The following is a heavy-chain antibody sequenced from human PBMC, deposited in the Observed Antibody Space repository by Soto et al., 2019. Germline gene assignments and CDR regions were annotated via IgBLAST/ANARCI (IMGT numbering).Heavy chain of an antibody. J-gene: IGHJ3*02. Sequence: LSLTFTVSGGSISSGGYYWSWIRQHPGKGLEWIGYIYYSGSTHYNPSLKSRVTISVDTSKNQFSLKLSSVTAADTAVYYCARLGYYDSSGYNLNAFDIWGQGTMVTVSS. CDR3: ARLGYYDSSGYNLNAFDI. CDR2: IYYSGST. V-gene: IGHV4-31*03. CDR1: GGSISSGGYY. D-gene: IGHD3-22*01.